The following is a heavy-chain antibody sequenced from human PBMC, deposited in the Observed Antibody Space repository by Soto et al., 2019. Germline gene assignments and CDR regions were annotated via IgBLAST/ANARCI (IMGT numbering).Heavy chain of an antibody. Sequence: GGSLRLSCAASGFTFSSYSMTWVRQAPGKGLEWVSTIRGSGESTYYADSVKGRFTISRDNSKNQFSLKLSSVTAADTAAYYCARGPDSTSYYYYYMDVWGKGTTVTVSS. CDR3: ARGPDSTSYYYYYMDV. V-gene: IGHV3-23*01. D-gene: IGHD2-2*01. CDR1: GFTFSSYS. CDR2: IRGSGEST. J-gene: IGHJ6*03.